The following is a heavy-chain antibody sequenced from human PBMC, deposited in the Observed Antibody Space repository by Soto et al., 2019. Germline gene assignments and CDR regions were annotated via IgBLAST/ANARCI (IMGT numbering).Heavy chain of an antibody. CDR1: GYTFIGYY. Sequence: ASLQVSCKASGYTFIGYYIHWVRQAPGQGLEWMGWINPNSGGTNYAQRFQGWVTMTRDRSISTAYMELSRLKSDDTAVYYCARVGGGLASLGYYGMDVWGQGTTVTVSS. V-gene: IGHV1-2*04. D-gene: IGHD3-10*01. CDR2: INPNSGGT. J-gene: IGHJ6*02. CDR3: ARVGGGLASLGYYGMDV.